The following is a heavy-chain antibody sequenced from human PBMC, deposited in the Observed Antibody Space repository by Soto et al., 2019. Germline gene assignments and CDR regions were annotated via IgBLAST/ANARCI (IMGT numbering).Heavy chain of an antibody. J-gene: IGHJ4*02. CDR3: ARSIVVVPALDY. Sequence: QVQLVQSGAEEKKPGASVKVSCKASGYTFTSYAMHWVRQAPGQRLEWMGWINAGNGNTKYSQKFKGRVTITRDTSASTAYMEMSSLRSEDTAVYYCARSIVVVPALDYWGQGTLVTVSS. D-gene: IGHD2-21*02. CDR2: INAGNGNT. CDR1: GYTFTSYA. V-gene: IGHV1-3*05.